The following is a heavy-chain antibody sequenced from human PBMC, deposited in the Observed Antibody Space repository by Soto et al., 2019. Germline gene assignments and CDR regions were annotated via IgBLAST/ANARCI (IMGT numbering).Heavy chain of an antibody. D-gene: IGHD1-1*01. J-gene: IGHJ6*02. CDR1: GFSFSRYG. CDR2: ISYDGSDK. V-gene: IGHV3-30*18. Sequence: QVQLVESGGGVVQPGRSLRLSCAASGFSFSRYGMNWVRQPPGKGLEWVAVISYDGSDKFYAASVKGRFTISRDQSTNKMFLQMNSLRPEDTAVYYCAKERSPNDMDAWGQGTTVTVSS. CDR3: AKERSPNDMDA.